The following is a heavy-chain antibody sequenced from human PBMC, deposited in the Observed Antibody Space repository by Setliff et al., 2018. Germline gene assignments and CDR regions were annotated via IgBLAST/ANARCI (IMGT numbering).Heavy chain of an antibody. Sequence: GGSLRLSCAASGFTVSSFSMHWVRQAPVKGLDWVATLSDDGSNEFYADSVKGRFTIFRDRSRNTVELQMDSLRDEDTAVYYCGREHPPGAFSYMDVWGKGTTVTVSS. J-gene: IGHJ6*03. CDR1: GFTVSSFS. CDR3: GREHPPGAFSYMDV. V-gene: IGHV3-30*03. CDR2: LSDDGSNE.